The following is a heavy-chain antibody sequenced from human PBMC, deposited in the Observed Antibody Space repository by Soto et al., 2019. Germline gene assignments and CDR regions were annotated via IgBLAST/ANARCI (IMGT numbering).Heavy chain of an antibody. Sequence: QVQLVESGGGVVQPGRSLRLSCAASGFTFSDYGMHWVRQAPGKGLEWVAIISYDGSNKYYADSVKGRFTISRDNSQNTLYLQMNSLRPEDTAVYYCAKGFLGWSPTCYMNCDYYYGMEVWGQGTTVTVSS. CDR1: GFTFSDYG. CDR3: AKGFLGWSPTCYMNCDYYYGMEV. V-gene: IGHV3-30*18. D-gene: IGHD2-2*02. J-gene: IGHJ6*02. CDR2: ISYDGSNK.